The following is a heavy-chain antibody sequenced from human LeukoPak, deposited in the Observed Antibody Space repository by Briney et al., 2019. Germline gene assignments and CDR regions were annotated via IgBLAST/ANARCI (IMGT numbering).Heavy chain of an antibody. V-gene: IGHV3-73*01. Sequence: LSGGSLRLSCAASGFTFSGSAMRWVRQASGKGLEWVGRIRSKANSYATAYAASVKGRFTISRDDSQNTAYLQMNSLKTEDTAVYYCTRPQYYYDSSGYWVDYWGQGTLVTVSS. CDR3: TRPQYYYDSSGYWVDY. D-gene: IGHD3-22*01. CDR1: GFTFSGSA. J-gene: IGHJ4*02. CDR2: IRSKANSYAT.